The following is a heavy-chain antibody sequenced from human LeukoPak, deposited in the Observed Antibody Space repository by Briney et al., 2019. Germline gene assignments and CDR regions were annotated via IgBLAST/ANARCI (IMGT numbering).Heavy chain of an antibody. D-gene: IGHD3-16*01. J-gene: IGHJ3*01. CDR1: GHSFNAYY. CDR3: ATFTAPRNAFDL. Sequence: GASMKVSCKASGHSFNAYYIHWVRQAPGQGLQRMGRIDPNSGDTKYTQKFQGRVSMTRDTSISTAYMELSRLTSDDTAVYYCATFTAPRNAFDLWGQGTMVTVSS. V-gene: IGHV1-2*06. CDR2: IDPNSGDT.